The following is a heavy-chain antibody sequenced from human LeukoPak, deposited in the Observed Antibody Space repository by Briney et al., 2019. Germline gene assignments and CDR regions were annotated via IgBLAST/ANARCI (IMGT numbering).Heavy chain of an antibody. V-gene: IGHV4-59*01. J-gene: IGHJ3*02. D-gene: IGHD4/OR15-4a*01. CDR1: GGSISSYY. CDR3: ARDTARLTAFDI. CDR2: IYYSGST. Sequence: SETLSLTCTVSGGSISSYYWSWIRQPPGKGLEWIGYIYYSGSTNYNPSLKSRVTISVDTSKNQFSLKLSSVTAADTAVYYCARDTARLTAFDIWGQGTMVTVSS.